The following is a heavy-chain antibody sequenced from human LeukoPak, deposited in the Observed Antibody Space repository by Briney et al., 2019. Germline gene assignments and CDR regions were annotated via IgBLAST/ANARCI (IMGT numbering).Heavy chain of an antibody. D-gene: IGHD7-27*01. CDR2: IKQDGGEN. CDR1: GFTFSSYW. CDR3: GRFTRSGDSVY. J-gene: IGHJ4*02. V-gene: IGHV3-7*04. Sequence: GGSLRLSCAASGFTFSSYWMSWVRQAPGKGLEWVANIKQDGGENQYVDSVKGRFAISRDNAENSLYLQMNSLKAEDTAVYYCGRFTRSGDSVYWGQGTLVTVSS.